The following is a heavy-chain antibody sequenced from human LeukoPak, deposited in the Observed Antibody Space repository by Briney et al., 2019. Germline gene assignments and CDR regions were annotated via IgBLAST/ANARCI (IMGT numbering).Heavy chain of an antibody. CDR1: GFTFSSYA. Sequence: GGSLRLSCAASGFTFSSYAMSWVRHAPGKGLELVSAISGSGGSTYYADSVKGRFTISRDNSKNTLYLQMNSLRAEDTAVYYCAKFGVEVAVAGDFDYWGQGTLVTVSS. CDR3: AKFGVEVAVAGDFDY. J-gene: IGHJ4*02. D-gene: IGHD6-19*01. CDR2: ISGSGGST. V-gene: IGHV3-23*01.